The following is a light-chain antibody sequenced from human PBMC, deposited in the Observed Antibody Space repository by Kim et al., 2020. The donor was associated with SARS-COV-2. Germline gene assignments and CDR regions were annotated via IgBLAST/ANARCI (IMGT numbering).Light chain of an antibody. V-gene: IGKV1-12*01. J-gene: IGKJ5*01. CDR3: QQGKSFPIT. CDR1: LDFTDW. CDR2: AAS. Sequence: ATVESRVTVTGRASLDFTDWLAWYQQKPGKSPELLIYAASSLQSGVPSRFTGSGSGTDFALTIRSLQPEDFAAFFCQQGKSFPITFGQGTRLEIK.